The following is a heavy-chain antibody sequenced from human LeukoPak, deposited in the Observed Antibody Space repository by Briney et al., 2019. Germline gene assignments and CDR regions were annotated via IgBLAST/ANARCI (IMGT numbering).Heavy chain of an antibody. CDR1: GGSISSYY. V-gene: IGHV4-59*01. CDR3: ARVTNWFDP. J-gene: IGHJ5*02. Sequence: PSETLSLTCTVSGGSISSYYWSWIRQPPGKGLEWIGYIYHSGSTDYNPSLKSRVTISVDTSKNQFSLKLSSVTAADTAVYYCARVTNWFDPWGQGTLVTVSS. CDR2: IYHSGST.